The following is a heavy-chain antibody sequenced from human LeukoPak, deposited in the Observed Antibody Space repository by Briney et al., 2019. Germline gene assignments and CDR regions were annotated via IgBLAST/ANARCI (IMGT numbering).Heavy chain of an antibody. Sequence: SETLSLTCAVYCGSFSGYYWSWIRQPPGKGLEWIGEINHSGSTNYNPSLKSRVTISVDTSKNQFSLKLSSVTAADTAVYYCARGPPGVESVVAALYYGMDVWGKGTTVTVSS. CDR1: CGSFSGYY. D-gene: IGHD2-15*01. V-gene: IGHV4-34*01. CDR3: ARGPPGVESVVAALYYGMDV. J-gene: IGHJ6*04. CDR2: INHSGST.